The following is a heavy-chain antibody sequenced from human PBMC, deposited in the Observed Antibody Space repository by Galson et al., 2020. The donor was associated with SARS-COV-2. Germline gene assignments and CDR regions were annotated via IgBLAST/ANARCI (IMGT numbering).Heavy chain of an antibody. CDR1: GFTFSSYE. CDR2: ISSSGSTI. CDR3: ASVSPWGYYYYYMDV. J-gene: IGHJ6*03. Sequence: GGSLRLSCAASGFTFSSYEMNWVRQAPGKGLEWVSYISSSGSTIYYADSVKGRFTISRDNAKNSLYLQMNSLRAEDTAVYYCASVSPWGYYYYYMDVWGKGTTVTVSS. V-gene: IGHV3-48*03. D-gene: IGHD7-27*01.